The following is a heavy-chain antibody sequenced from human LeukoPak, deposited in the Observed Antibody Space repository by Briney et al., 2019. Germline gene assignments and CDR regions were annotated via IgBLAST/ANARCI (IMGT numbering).Heavy chain of an antibody. Sequence: GGSLRLSCAASGFTFSSYSMNWVRQAPGKGLEWVSSISSGSSYIYYADSVKGRFTISRDNAKNSLYLQMNSLRAEDTAVYYCARDGVFGVVITAYYFDYWGQGTLVTVSS. V-gene: IGHV3-21*01. CDR2: ISSGSSYI. CDR3: ARDGVFGVVITAYYFDY. J-gene: IGHJ4*02. CDR1: GFTFSSYS. D-gene: IGHD3-3*01.